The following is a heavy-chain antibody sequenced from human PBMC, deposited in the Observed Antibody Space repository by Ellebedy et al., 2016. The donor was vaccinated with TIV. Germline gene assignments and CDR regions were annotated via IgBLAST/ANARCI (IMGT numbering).Heavy chain of an antibody. CDR1: GGSISSYY. Sequence: MPSETLSPTCTVPGGSISSYYWSWIRQPPGKGLEWIGYIYYSGSTNYNPSLKSRVTISVDTSKNQFSLKLSSVTAADTAVYYCARHYKYYFDYWGQGTLVTVSS. V-gene: IGHV4-59*01. CDR3: ARHYKYYFDY. D-gene: IGHD3-10*01. J-gene: IGHJ4*02. CDR2: IYYSGST.